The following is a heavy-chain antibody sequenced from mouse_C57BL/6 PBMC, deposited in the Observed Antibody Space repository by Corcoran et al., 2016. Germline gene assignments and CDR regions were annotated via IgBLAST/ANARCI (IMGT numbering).Heavy chain of an antibody. Sequence: EVQLQQSGPELVKPGASVKISCKASGYTFTDYYMNWVKQSHGKSLEWIGDINPNNGGTSYNQKFKGKATLTVDKSSSTAYMELRSLTSEDSAVYYCARLIIPYVDYWGQGTTLTVSS. D-gene: IGHD1-1*02. CDR3: ARLIIPYVDY. CDR2: INPNNGGT. CDR1: GYTFTDYY. J-gene: IGHJ2*01. V-gene: IGHV1-26*01.